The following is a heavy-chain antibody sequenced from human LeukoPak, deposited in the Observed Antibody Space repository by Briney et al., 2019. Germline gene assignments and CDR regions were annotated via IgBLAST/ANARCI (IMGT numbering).Heavy chain of an antibody. Sequence: SVKVSCKASGYAFTGYYMHWVRQAPGQGLEWMGWIIPIFGTANYAQKFQGRVTITADESTSTAYMELSSLRSEDTAVYYCARTYYYGSGSGHYYYYGMDVWGQGTTVTVSS. CDR3: ARTYYYGSGSGHYYYYGMDV. V-gene: IGHV1-69*13. D-gene: IGHD3-10*01. CDR1: GYAFTGYY. J-gene: IGHJ6*02. CDR2: IIPIFGTA.